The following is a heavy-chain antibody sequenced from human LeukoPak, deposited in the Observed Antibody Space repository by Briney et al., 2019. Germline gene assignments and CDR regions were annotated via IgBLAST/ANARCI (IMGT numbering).Heavy chain of an antibody. J-gene: IGHJ4*02. CDR3: AKGGLRYFDWLLFGHFDY. V-gene: IGHV3-9*01. CDR2: ISGNSGSI. CDR1: GFTFDDYA. D-gene: IGHD3-9*01. Sequence: PGGSLRLSCAASGFTFDDYAMHWVRQAPGKGLEWVSGISGNSGSIGYADSVKGRFTISRDNAKNSLYLQMNSLRAEDTALYYCAKGGLRYFDWLLFGHFDYWGQGTLVTVSS.